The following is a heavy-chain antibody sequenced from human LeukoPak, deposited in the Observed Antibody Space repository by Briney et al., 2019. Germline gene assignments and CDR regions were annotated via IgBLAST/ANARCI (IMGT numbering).Heavy chain of an antibody. CDR3: ASDQITSGYYYYYYYMDV. J-gene: IGHJ6*03. CDR1: GFTFSSYS. CDR2: ISSSSSYI. Sequence: GGSLRLSCAASGFTFSSYSMNWVRQAPGKGLEWVSSISSSSSYIYYADSVKGRFTISRDNAKNSLYLQMNSLRAEDTAVYYCASDQITSGYYYYYYYMDVWGKGTTVTVSS. D-gene: IGHD3-10*01. V-gene: IGHV3-21*01.